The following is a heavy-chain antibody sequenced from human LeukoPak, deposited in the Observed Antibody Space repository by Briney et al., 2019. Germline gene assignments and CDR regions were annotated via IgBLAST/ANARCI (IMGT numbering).Heavy chain of an antibody. CDR1: GFTFSSYW. CDR2: IKSDGSST. J-gene: IGHJ5*02. D-gene: IGHD1-26*01. Sequence: GGSLRLSCAASGFTFSSYWMHWVRQGPGKGLVWVSRIKSDGSSTDYADSVKGRFTISRDNAKNTLHLQMNSLRAEDTAVYYCTRGRLVGAQGVFWFDPWGQGTLVTVSS. CDR3: TRGRLVGAQGVFWFDP. V-gene: IGHV3-74*01.